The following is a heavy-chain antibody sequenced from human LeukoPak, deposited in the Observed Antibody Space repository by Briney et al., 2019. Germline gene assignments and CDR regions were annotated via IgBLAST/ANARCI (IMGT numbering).Heavy chain of an antibody. CDR1: GGSFSGYY. Sequence: PSETLSLTCIVYGGSFSGYYWSWIRQPPGKGLEWLGEINHSGSTNYNPSLKSRVSISVDTSKNHFSLKLSSVTAADTAVYYCARGPGGYSYGCYFDYWGQGTLVTVSS. D-gene: IGHD5-18*01. CDR2: INHSGST. V-gene: IGHV4-34*01. J-gene: IGHJ4*02. CDR3: ARGPGGYSYGCYFDY.